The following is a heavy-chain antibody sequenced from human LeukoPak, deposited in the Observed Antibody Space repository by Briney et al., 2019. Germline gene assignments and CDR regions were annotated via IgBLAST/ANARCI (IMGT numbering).Heavy chain of an antibody. V-gene: IGHV3-48*03. J-gene: IGHJ4*02. CDR2: ISSSGSTI. Sequence: PGGSLRLSCAASGFTFSSYEMNWVRQAPGKGLEWVSYISSSGSTIYYADSVKGRITISRDNSKNTLYLQMKSLRAEDTALYYCAKGTLGSCSGATCYDFDYWGQGTLVTVSS. D-gene: IGHD2-2*01. CDR1: GFTFSSYE. CDR3: AKGTLGSCSGATCYDFDY.